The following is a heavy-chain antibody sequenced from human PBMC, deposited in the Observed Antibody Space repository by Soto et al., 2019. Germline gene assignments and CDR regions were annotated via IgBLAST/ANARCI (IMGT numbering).Heavy chain of an antibody. Sequence: QVQLVQSGAEVKKPGSSVKVSCKASGGTFSSYSINWVRQAPGQGLEWMGEISPIFGTANYAQKFQGRVRITADESTSTAYMELSSRRSEDTAVYDWAREGGRHSGGIDYWGQGTRVTAPS. D-gene: IGHD1-26*01. CDR3: AREGGRHSGGIDY. V-gene: IGHV1-69*01. CDR2: ISPIFGTA. CDR1: GGTFSSYS. J-gene: IGHJ4*02.